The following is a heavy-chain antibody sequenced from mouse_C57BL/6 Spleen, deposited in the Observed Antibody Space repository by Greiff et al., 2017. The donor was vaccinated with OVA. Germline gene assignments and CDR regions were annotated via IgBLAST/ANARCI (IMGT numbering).Heavy chain of an antibody. Sequence: LVESGAELMKPGASVKLSCKATGYKFTGYWIEWVKQRPGHGLEWIGEILPGSGGTKYNEKFKGKATFTADTSSNTAYMQLSSLTTEDSAIYYCAREDYYGSGGYWGQGTTLTVSS. D-gene: IGHD1-1*01. CDR3: AREDYYGSGGY. V-gene: IGHV1-9*01. CDR2: ILPGSGGT. CDR1: GYKFTGYW. J-gene: IGHJ2*01.